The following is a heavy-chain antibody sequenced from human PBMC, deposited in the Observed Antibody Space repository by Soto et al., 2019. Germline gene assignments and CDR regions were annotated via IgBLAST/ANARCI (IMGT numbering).Heavy chain of an antibody. J-gene: IGHJ4*02. CDR1: EFNVMSYW. CDR2: IKEDGSEI. Sequence: GGSLRLSCAGSEFNVMSYWMSWVRQAPGKGLEWVASIKEDGSEIYYLQSVRGRFTISRESAGNALHLAMNYLSAEDTGVYFCARDIGFDYVNWGQGTLVTVSS. CDR3: ARDIGFDYVN. V-gene: IGHV3-7*01. D-gene: IGHD3-16*01.